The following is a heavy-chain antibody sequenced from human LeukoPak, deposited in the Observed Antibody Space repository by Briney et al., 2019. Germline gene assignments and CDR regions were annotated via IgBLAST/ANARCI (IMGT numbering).Heavy chain of an antibody. V-gene: IGHV5-51*01. CDR3: ARHSWAHYYDSSGPRILHFDY. Sequence: GESLKISCKGSGYSFISHWIGWVRQLPGKGLDWMGIIHPGDSGDSDIRYSPSFQGQVTISADKSISTAYLQWSSLKASDTAMYYCARHSWAHYYDSSGPRILHFDYWGQGTLVTVSS. CDR1: GYSFISHW. D-gene: IGHD3-22*01. CDR2: IHPGDSGDSDI. J-gene: IGHJ4*02.